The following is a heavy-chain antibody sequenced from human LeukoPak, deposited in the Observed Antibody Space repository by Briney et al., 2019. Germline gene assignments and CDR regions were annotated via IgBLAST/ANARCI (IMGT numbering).Heavy chain of an antibody. Sequence: GGSLRLSCAASGFTFSSYEMNWVRQAPGKGLEWVSYISSSGSTIYYADSVKGRFTISRDNAKNSLYLQMNSLRAEDTAVYYCARVREVKYYDFWSGYYGDYMDVWGKGTTVTVSS. CDR1: GFTFSSYE. J-gene: IGHJ6*03. V-gene: IGHV3-48*03. CDR2: ISSSGSTI. CDR3: ARVREVKYYDFWSGYYGDYMDV. D-gene: IGHD3-3*01.